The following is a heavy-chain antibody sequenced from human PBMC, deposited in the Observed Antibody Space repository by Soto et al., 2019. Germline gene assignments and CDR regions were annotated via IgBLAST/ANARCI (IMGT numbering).Heavy chain of an antibody. CDR1: GGSISSSSYY. J-gene: IGHJ6*03. CDR3: ARQGDYGDYGYYYMDV. V-gene: IGHV4-39*01. CDR2: IYYSGST. Sequence: SETLSLTCTVSGGSISSSSYYWGWIRQPPGKGLEWIGSIYYSGSTYYNPSLKSRVTISVDTSKNQFSLKLSSVTAADTAVYYCARQGDYGDYGYYYMDVWGKGTTVTVSS. D-gene: IGHD4-17*01.